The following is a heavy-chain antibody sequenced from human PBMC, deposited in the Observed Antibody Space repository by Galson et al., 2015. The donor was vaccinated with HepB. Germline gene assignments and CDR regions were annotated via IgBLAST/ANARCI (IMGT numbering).Heavy chain of an antibody. CDR3: ARGDDKGELISGFSF. J-gene: IGHJ4*02. CDR2: INPNSGGT. V-gene: IGHV1-2*04. Sequence: SVKVSCKASGYTFTGYYMHWVRQAPGQGLEWMGWINPNSGGTNYAQKFQGWVTISVDTSKNHFSLRLSFVTDADTAVYFCARGDDKGELISGFSFWGQGTLVTVSS. CDR1: GYTFTGYY. D-gene: IGHD1-26*01.